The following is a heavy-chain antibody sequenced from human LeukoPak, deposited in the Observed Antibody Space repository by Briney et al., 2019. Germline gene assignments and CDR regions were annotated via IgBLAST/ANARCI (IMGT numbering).Heavy chain of an antibody. J-gene: IGHJ5*02. D-gene: IGHD4-17*01. CDR3: VLATVTTDWFDP. CDR2: ISAYNGNT. V-gene: IGHV1-18*01. Sequence: ASVKVSCKASGYTFTSYGISWVRQAPGQGLEWMGWISAYNGNTNYAQKLQGRVTMTTDTSTSTAYMELRSLRSDDTAVYYCVLATVTTDWFDPWGQGTLVTVSS. CDR1: GYTFTSYG.